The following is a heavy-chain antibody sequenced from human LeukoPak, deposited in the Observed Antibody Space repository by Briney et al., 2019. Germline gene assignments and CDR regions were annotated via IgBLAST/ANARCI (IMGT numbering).Heavy chain of an antibody. CDR3: SRRVIESAVISERNWFDP. V-gene: IGHV4-59*08. CDR1: GDSISSYF. D-gene: IGHD3-3*02. Sequence: SETLSLTCTVSGDSISSYFWSWIRQPPGKGLEWIGSIHYTGRTNYNPSLKSRVTISVDTTTNQFSLKLSSVTAADTAVYYCSRRVIESAVISERNWFDPWGQGTLVTVSS. J-gene: IGHJ5*02. CDR2: IHYTGRT.